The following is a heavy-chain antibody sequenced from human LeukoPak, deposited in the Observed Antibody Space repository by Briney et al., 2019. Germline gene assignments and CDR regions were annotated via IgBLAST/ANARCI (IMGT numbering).Heavy chain of an antibody. CDR2: IGGSGGSK. D-gene: IGHD5-12*01. CDR3: AKDEPWLQVPPDY. Sequence: GGSLRLSCAASGFTFSSYAMSWVRQAPGKGLEWVSAIGGSGGSKYYADSVKGRFTISRDNSKNTLYLQMNSLRAEDTAVYYCAKDEPWLQVPPDYWGQGTLVTVSS. J-gene: IGHJ4*02. V-gene: IGHV3-23*01. CDR1: GFTFSSYA.